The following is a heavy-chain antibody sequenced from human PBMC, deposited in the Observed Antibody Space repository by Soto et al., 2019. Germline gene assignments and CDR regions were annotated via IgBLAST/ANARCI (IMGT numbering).Heavy chain of an antibody. CDR1: GGTFSSYA. CDR2: IIPIFGTA. CDR3: ARGIAVAGTPSYYYYGMDV. J-gene: IGHJ6*02. Sequence: ASVKVSCKASGGTFSSYAISWVRQAPGQGLEWMGGIIPIFGTANYAQKFQGRVTITADESTSTAYMELSSLRSEDTAVYYCARGIAVAGTPSYYYYGMDVWGQGTTVTVSS. V-gene: IGHV1-69*13. D-gene: IGHD6-19*01.